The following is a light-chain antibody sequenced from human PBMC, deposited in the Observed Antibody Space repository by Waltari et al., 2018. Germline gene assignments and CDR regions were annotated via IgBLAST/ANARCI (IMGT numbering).Light chain of an antibody. J-gene: IGLJ2*01. V-gene: IGLV2-14*03. CDR3: SSYTSISTPVV. Sequence: QSALTQPASVSGSPGQSITISCTGTSSDVGGYDFVSWYQQYPGKAPKLVIYDVYYRPSGVSQRFSASKSGHTASLTISGLQTEDEADYYCSSYTSISTPVVFGGGTKLTVL. CDR2: DVY. CDR1: SSDVGGYDF.